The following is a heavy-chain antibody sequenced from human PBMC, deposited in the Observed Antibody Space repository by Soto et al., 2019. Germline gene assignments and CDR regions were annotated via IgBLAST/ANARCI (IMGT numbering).Heavy chain of an antibody. CDR1: GFTFSSYA. CDR3: AKDLDSVVVPAAICDY. J-gene: IGHJ4*02. CDR2: ISGSGGSA. Sequence: EVQLLESGGGLVQPGGSLRLSCAASGFTFSSYAMSWVRQAPGKGLEWVSAISGSGGSAYYADSVKGRFTISSDNSKNTLDLQMYCLRADDTAVYYCAKDLDSVVVPAAICDYWGQGTLVTVSS. V-gene: IGHV3-23*01. D-gene: IGHD2-2*03.